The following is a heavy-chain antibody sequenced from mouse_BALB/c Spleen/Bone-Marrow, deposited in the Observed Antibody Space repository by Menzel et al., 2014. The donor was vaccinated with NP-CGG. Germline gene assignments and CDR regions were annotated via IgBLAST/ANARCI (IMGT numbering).Heavy chain of an antibody. CDR3: ATYDGYCFDY. Sequence: VHVKQSGPSLVKPSQTLSLTCSVTGDSITSGYWNWIRKFPGNKLEYMGYISYSGNTYYNPSLKSRISITRDTSKNQYYLQSNSVTTEDTATYYCATYDGYCFDYWGQGTTPTVSS. V-gene: IGHV3-8*02. CDR2: ISYSGNT. D-gene: IGHD2-3*01. CDR1: GDSITSGY. J-gene: IGHJ2*01.